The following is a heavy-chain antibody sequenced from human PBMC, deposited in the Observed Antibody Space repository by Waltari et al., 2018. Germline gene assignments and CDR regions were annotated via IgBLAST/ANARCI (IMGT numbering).Heavy chain of an antibody. CDR1: GFTFSSHW. Sequence: EVQLVESGGGLVQPGGSLRLSCAASGFTFSSHWMSWVRQAPGKGLECVANIKQDGSEKYYVDSVKGRFTISRDNAKNSLYLQMNSLRAEDTAVYYCARGVGATYCDYWGQGTLVTVSS. J-gene: IGHJ4*02. D-gene: IGHD1-26*01. CDR2: IKQDGSEK. V-gene: IGHV3-7*04. CDR3: ARGVGATYCDY.